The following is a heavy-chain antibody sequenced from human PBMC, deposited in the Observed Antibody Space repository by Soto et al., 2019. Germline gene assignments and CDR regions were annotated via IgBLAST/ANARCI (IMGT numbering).Heavy chain of an antibody. Sequence: QVQLVQSGAEVKKPGSSVKVSCKASGGTFSSYTISWVRQAPGQGLEWMGRIIPILGIANYAQKFQGRVTSTAAKSTSTASRELGRLRSEDTAVYYCARDLRVVVHAATYNWFDPWGQGPLVTVSS. J-gene: IGHJ5*02. CDR3: ARDLRVVVHAATYNWFDP. V-gene: IGHV1-69*08. D-gene: IGHD2-2*01. CDR1: GGTFSSYT. CDR2: IIPILGIA.